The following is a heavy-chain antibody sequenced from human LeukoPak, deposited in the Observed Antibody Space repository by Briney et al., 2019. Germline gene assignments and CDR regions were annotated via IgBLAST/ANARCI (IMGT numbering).Heavy chain of an antibody. CDR1: GGSISSSNW. CDR3: ARLMRSLVGRITMPNRVPYYYMDV. J-gene: IGHJ6*03. V-gene: IGHV4-4*02. CDR2: IYHSGST. Sequence: PSVTLSLTCSVSGGSISSSNWGSWVRQPPGKGLEWIGEIYHSGSTNYNPSLKSRVTISVGTSKNQFALKLSSVTAADTAVYYCARLMRSLVGRITMPNRVPYYYMDVWGKGTTVTISS. D-gene: IGHD3-10*01.